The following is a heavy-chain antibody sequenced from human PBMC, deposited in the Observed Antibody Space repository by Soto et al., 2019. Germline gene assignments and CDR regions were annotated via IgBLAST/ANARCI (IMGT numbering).Heavy chain of an antibody. CDR2: IWYDGSNK. J-gene: IGHJ4*02. CDR1: GFTFSSYG. D-gene: IGHD2-15*01. Sequence: QVQLVESGGGVVQPGRSLRLSCAASGFTFSSYGMHWVRQAPGKGLEWVAVIWYDGSNKYYADSVKGRFTISRDNSKKTLYLQMNSLRAEDTAVYYCARLWVVAATRGDYWGQGTLVTVSS. CDR3: ARLWVVAATRGDY. V-gene: IGHV3-33*01.